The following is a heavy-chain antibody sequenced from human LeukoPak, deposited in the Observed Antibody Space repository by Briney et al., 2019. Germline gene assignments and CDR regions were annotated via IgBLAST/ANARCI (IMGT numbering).Heavy chain of an antibody. CDR2: TYYRSKWYN. CDR1: GDSVSSNSAT. V-gene: IGHV6-1*01. J-gene: IGHJ4*02. D-gene: IGHD3-22*01. Sequence: SQTLSLTYAISGDSVSSNSATWNWIRQSRSRGLEWLGTTYYRSKWYNGYAVSVKSRITINPDTSKNQFSLKLSSVTAADTAVYYCATPDSSGYYYLYWGQGTLVTVSS. CDR3: ATPDSSGYYYLY.